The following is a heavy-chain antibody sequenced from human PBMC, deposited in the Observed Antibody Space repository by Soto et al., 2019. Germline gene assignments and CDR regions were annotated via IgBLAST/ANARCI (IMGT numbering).Heavy chain of an antibody. D-gene: IGHD3-22*01. CDR3: AKDHDSSGYRPLGYFDY. V-gene: IGHV3-23*01. CDR1: GFTLSNYA. CDR2: ISGSGGST. J-gene: IGHJ4*02. Sequence: PGGSLRLSCAASGFTLSNYAMSWVRQAPGKGLEWVSAISGSGGSTYYADSVKGRFTISRDNSRNTLYLQMNSLRAEDTAVYYCAKDHDSSGYRPLGYFDYWGQGTLVTVS.